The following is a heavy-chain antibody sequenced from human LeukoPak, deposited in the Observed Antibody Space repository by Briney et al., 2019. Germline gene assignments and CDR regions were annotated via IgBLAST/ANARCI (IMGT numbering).Heavy chain of an antibody. CDR2: ISYDGSNK. CDR1: GFTFGTYG. J-gene: IGHJ4*02. D-gene: IGHD2-15*01. V-gene: IGHV3-30*18. Sequence: GRSLRLSCAASGFTFGTYGMHWVRQAPGKGLEWVAVISYDGSNKYYADSVKGRFTISRDNSKNTLYLQMNSLRAEDTAVYYCAKVSRVYCSGGSCYSPPDYWGQGTLVTVSS. CDR3: AKVSRVYCSGGSCYSPPDY.